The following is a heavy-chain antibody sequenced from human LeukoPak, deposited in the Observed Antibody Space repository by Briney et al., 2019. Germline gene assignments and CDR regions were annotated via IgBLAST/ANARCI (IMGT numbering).Heavy chain of an antibody. CDR2: TRYDEDNK. V-gene: IGHV3-30*02. CDR1: GFTFSSYG. Sequence: GGSLRLSCAASGFTFSSYGMNWVRQAPGKGLEWVAFTRYDEDNKYYADSVKGRFTISRDNSKNTLYLQMNSLRAEDTAVYYCAKDTSTISVSVTCFDYWGQGTLVTVSS. CDR3: AKDTSTISVSVTCFDY. J-gene: IGHJ4*02. D-gene: IGHD6-19*01.